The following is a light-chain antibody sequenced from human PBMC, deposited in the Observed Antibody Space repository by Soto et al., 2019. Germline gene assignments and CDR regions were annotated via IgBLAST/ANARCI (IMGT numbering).Light chain of an antibody. CDR3: TAWDGSLDGRV. J-gene: IGLJ3*02. V-gene: IGLV1-44*01. Sequence: QSVLTQPPSASGTLGQRVTISCSGGNSNIGSNTVNWYQHLPGTAPKLLIYRSDQRPSGIPDRFSGSKYGTSASLDISVLQSEDEADYYCTAWDGSLDGRVFGGGTKLTVL. CDR1: NSNIGSNT. CDR2: RSD.